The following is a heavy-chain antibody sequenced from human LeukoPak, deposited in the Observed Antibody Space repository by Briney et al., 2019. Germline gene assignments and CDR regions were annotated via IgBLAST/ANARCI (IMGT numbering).Heavy chain of an antibody. CDR2: IYNSGNT. V-gene: IGHV4-59*11. D-gene: IGHD5-12*01. CDR3: ARDGSGYA. Sequence: WETLSLTCTVSGDSISNHYWSWIRQSPGKGLEWIGYIYNSGNTNYNPSLKSRVTISVDTSKNQFSLKLSSVTAADTAVYYCARDGSGYAWGQGTRVTVSS. J-gene: IGHJ4*02. CDR1: GDSISNHY.